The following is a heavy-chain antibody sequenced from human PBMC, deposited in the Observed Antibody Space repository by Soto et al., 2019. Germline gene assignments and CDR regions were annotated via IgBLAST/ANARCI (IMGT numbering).Heavy chain of an antibody. CDR2: ISAYNGNT. CDR3: ARDHSWGGNYDLWYYMDV. J-gene: IGHJ6*03. V-gene: IGHV1-18*01. CDR1: GYTFTSYG. Sequence: ASVKVSCKASGYTFTSYGISWVRQAPGQGLEWMGWISAYNGNTNYAQKLQGRVTMTTDTSTSTAYMELRSLRSDDTAVYYCARDHSWGGNYDLWYYMDVWGKGTTVTVSS. D-gene: IGHD4-4*01.